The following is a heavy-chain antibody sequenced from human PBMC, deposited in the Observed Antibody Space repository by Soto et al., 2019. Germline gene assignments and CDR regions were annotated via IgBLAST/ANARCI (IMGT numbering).Heavy chain of an antibody. Sequence: RGESLKISCKGSGYSFTSYWIGWVRQMPGKGLEWMGIIYPGDSDTRYSPSFQGQVTISADKSISTAYLQWSSLKASDTAMYYCARIKGGFLYYYYGMDVWGQGTTVTVSS. V-gene: IGHV5-51*01. CDR1: GYSFTSYW. CDR2: IYPGDSDT. CDR3: ARIKGGFLYYYYGMDV. D-gene: IGHD5-12*01. J-gene: IGHJ6*02.